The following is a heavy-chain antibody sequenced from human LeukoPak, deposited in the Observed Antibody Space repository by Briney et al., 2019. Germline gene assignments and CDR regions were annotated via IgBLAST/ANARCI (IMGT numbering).Heavy chain of an antibody. Sequence: PSETLSLTCTVSGGSISSYYWSWIRQPPGKGLEWIGYIYYSGSTNYNPSLKSRVTISVDTSKNQFSLKLSSVTAADTAVYYCARDTIAAAQFDPWGQGTLVTVSS. CDR1: GGSISSYY. CDR2: IYYSGST. CDR3: ARDTIAAAQFDP. D-gene: IGHD6-13*01. V-gene: IGHV4-59*01. J-gene: IGHJ5*02.